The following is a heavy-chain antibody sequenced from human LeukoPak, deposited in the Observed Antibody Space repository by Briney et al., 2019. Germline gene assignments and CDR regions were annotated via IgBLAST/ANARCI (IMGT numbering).Heavy chain of an antibody. Sequence: GGSLRLSCAASGFTFSSYSMNLVRQAPRKELEWVSPISSSSSYIYYADSVKGRFTISRDNAKNTLYLQMNSLRAEDTAVYYCARDYARSTRRMHMDVWGKGTTVTVSS. CDR1: GFTFSSYS. V-gene: IGHV3-21*01. CDR2: ISSSSSYI. D-gene: IGHD2-2*01. CDR3: ARDYARSTRRMHMDV. J-gene: IGHJ6*03.